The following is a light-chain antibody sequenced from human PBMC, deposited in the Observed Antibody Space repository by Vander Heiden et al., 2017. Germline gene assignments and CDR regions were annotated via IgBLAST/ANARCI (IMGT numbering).Light chain of an antibody. CDR1: QSLLHSNGYNY. J-gene: IGKJ1*01. V-gene: IGKV2-28*01. Sequence: IVMTQSPLPLPVTPGEPASISCRSSQSLLHSNGYNYLDWYLQKQGESQQLLIYLGSNRASGVPDRFSGSGSGTDFTLKISRVEAEDVGVYYCMQALQTPRTFGQGTKVEIK. CDR3: MQALQTPRT. CDR2: LGS.